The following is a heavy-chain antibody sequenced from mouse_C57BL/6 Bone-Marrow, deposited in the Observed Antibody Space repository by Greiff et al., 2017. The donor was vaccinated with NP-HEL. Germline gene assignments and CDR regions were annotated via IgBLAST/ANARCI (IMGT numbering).Heavy chain of an antibody. CDR3: ASRNYYGSSYDWFAY. V-gene: IGHV1-59*01. Sequence: QVQLQQPGAELVRPGTSVKLSCKASGYTFTSYWMHWVKQRPGQGLEWIGVIDPSDSYTNYNQKFKGKATLTVDTSSSTAYMQLSSLTSEDSAVYYCASRNYYGSSYDWFAYWGQGTLVTVSA. CDR2: IDPSDSYT. D-gene: IGHD1-1*01. J-gene: IGHJ3*01. CDR1: GYTFTSYW.